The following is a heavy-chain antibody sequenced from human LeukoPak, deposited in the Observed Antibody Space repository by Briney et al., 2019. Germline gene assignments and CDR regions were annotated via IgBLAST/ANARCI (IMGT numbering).Heavy chain of an antibody. Sequence: SETLSLTCTVSGGSISSYYWIWIRQSPGKGLEWVGYIHYSGNTIYNPSFKSRVTISLDTSRKQLSLKLRFVTAADTAVYYCVAGGDGMATILAEYWGQGTLVTVSS. D-gene: IGHD5-24*01. CDR3: VAGGDGMATILAEY. CDR2: IHYSGNT. CDR1: GGSISSYY. J-gene: IGHJ4*02. V-gene: IGHV4-59*08.